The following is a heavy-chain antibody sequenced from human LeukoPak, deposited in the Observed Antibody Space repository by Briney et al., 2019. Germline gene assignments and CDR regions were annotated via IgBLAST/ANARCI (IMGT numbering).Heavy chain of an antibody. CDR3: ARDLVITFGGDWFDP. Sequence: GGSLRLSCAASGFTFSSYWMSWVRQAPGKGLEWVANIKQDGSEKYYVDSVKGRFTISRDNAKNSLYLQMSSLRAEDTAVYYCARDLVITFGGDWFDPWGQGTLVTVSS. CDR2: IKQDGSEK. D-gene: IGHD3-16*01. CDR1: GFTFSSYW. V-gene: IGHV3-7*01. J-gene: IGHJ5*02.